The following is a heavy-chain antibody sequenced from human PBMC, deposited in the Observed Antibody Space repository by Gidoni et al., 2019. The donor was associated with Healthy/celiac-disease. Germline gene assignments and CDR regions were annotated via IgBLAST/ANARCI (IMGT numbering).Heavy chain of an antibody. CDR1: GFTVSSNS. D-gene: IGHD1-7*01. Sequence: EVQLVESGGGWVQPGGSLSLPGPASGFTVSSNSMSWVRQAPGKGLGWVSVIYSAGSTYYADSVKGRFSISRDNSKNTMYLQMNSLRAEDTAVYYCASGTTRYYYYMDVWGKGTTVTVSS. CDR3: ASGTTRYYYYMDV. V-gene: IGHV3-66*01. CDR2: IYSAGST. J-gene: IGHJ6*03.